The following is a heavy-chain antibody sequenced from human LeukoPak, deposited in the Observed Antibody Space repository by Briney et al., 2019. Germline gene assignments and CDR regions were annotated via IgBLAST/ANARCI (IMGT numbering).Heavy chain of an antibody. CDR3: TTDYCSSTSCPDY. CDR1: GFTFSNAW. V-gene: IGHV3-15*01. CDR2: IKSKTDGGIT. D-gene: IGHD2-2*01. Sequence: GGSLRLSCAASGFTFSNAWMSWVRQASGKGLEWVGRIKSKTDGGITDYAAPVKGRFIISRDDSKGTLYLQMYSLKTEDTAVYYCTTDYCSSTSCPDYWGQGTLVTVSS. J-gene: IGHJ4*02.